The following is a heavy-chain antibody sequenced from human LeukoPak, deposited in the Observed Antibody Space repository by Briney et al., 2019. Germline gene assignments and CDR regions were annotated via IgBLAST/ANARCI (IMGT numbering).Heavy chain of an antibody. V-gene: IGHV3-30*18. CDR3: AKRAGPDLSGYYGPLDY. D-gene: IGHD3-9*01. CDR2: ISYDGSHK. CDR1: GFSFSHNG. Sequence: GGSLRLSCGASGFSFSHNGMHWVRQAPGKGLEWVAVISYDGSHKYYADSVKGRFTLSRDNSKNTLYLQMNSLRPEDTAVYYCAKRAGPDLSGYYGPLDYWGQGTLVTVSS. J-gene: IGHJ4*02.